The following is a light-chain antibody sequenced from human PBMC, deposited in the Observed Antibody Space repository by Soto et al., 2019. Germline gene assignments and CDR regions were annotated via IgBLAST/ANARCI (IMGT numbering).Light chain of an antibody. CDR2: RSS. V-gene: IGKV1-5*03. CDR3: QEYNSDSRT. CDR1: QSIRMW. Sequence: DIPMTQSPSTLSASVGDRATITCRASQSIRMWLAWYQQKPGRAPKHLIYRSSNLETGAPSRFSGAGSGTEFTLTISSLQPDDLGTYFCQEYNSDSRTFGQGTKVEIK. J-gene: IGKJ1*01.